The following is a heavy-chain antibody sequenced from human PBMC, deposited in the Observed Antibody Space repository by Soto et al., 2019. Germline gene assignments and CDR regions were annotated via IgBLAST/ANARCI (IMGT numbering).Heavy chain of an antibody. CDR2: IYYSGST. V-gene: IGHV4-39*01. D-gene: IGHD1-1*01. CDR1: GGSISSSSYY. Sequence: QLQLQESGPGLVKPSETLSLTCTVSGGSISSSSYYWGWIRQPPGKGLEWIGSIYYSGSTYYNPSLKRRVTISVDTSKTQFSLKLSSVTAADTAVYYCARHRSTTKKNVDWFDPWGQGTLVTVSS. J-gene: IGHJ5*02. CDR3: ARHRSTTKKNVDWFDP.